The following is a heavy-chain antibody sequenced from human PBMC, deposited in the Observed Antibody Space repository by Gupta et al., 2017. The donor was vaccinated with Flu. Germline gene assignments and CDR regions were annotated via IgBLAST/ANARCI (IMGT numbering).Heavy chain of an antibody. D-gene: IGHD3-16*01. Sequence: FTFSSYWMHWVRQAPGKGLVWVSRINSVGSSTIYADSVKGRFTISRDNAKNTLYLQMNSLRDEDTAVYYCARGPGGWLPDYWGQGTLVTVSS. CDR2: INSVGSST. CDR3: ARGPGGWLPDY. CDR1: FTFSSYW. V-gene: IGHV3-74*01. J-gene: IGHJ4*02.